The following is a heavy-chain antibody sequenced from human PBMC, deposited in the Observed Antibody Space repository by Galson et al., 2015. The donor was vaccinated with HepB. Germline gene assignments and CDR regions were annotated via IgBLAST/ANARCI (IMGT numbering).Heavy chain of an antibody. CDR2: IIPIFGRG. D-gene: IGHD1-26*01. Sequence: SVKVSCKASGGTFKTYPITWVRQAPGQGLEWIGGIIPIFGRGSYAQKFQGRVSITADESTSTAYMELSSLISEDTAVYYCARDKREVGSNLDAFDIWGQGTMVTVSS. J-gene: IGHJ3*02. CDR3: ARDKREVGSNLDAFDI. CDR1: GGTFKTYP. V-gene: IGHV1-69*13.